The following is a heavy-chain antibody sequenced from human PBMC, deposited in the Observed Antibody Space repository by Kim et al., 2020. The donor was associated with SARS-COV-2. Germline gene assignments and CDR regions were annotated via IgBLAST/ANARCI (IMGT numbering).Heavy chain of an antibody. J-gene: IGHJ4*02. V-gene: IGHV3-7*03. CDR3: ARDKSDHYYDSSGYYSGTVFDY. CDR2: IKQDGSEK. CDR1: GFTFSSYW. Sequence: GGSLRLSCAASGFTFSSYWMSWVRQAPGKGLEWVANIKQDGSEKYYVDSVKGRFTISRDNAKNSLYLQMNSLRAEDTAVYYCARDKSDHYYDSSGYYSGTVFDYWGQGTLVTVSS. D-gene: IGHD3-22*01.